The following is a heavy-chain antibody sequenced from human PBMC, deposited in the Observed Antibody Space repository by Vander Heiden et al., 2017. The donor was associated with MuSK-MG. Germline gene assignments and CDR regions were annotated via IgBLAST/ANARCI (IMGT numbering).Heavy chain of an antibody. V-gene: IGHV4-59*08. CDR1: GGSISSYY. J-gene: IGHJ6*03. D-gene: IGHD2-15*01. CDR2: IYYSGST. Sequence: QVQLQESGPGLVKPSETLSLTCTVSGGSISSYYWSWIRQPPGKGLEWIGYIYYSGSTNYNPSLKRRVTISVDTSKNQFSLKLSSVTAADTAVYYCARRSGDCSGGSCYSSWYYYYYMDVWGKGTTVTVSS. CDR3: ARRSGDCSGGSCYSSWYYYYYMDV.